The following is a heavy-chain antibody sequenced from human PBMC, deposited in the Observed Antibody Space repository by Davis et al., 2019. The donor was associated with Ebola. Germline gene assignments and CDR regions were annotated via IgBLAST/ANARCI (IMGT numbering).Heavy chain of an antibody. Sequence: GEFLKISCAASGFTFSSYGMHWVRQAPGKGLEWVAVISYDGSNKYYADSVKGRFTISRDNSKNTLYLQMNSLRAEDTAVYYCAKEKVGRYCSGGSCYSGLDYWGQGTLVTVSS. J-gene: IGHJ4*02. D-gene: IGHD2-15*01. CDR1: GFTFSSYG. CDR3: AKEKVGRYCSGGSCYSGLDY. V-gene: IGHV3-30*18. CDR2: ISYDGSNK.